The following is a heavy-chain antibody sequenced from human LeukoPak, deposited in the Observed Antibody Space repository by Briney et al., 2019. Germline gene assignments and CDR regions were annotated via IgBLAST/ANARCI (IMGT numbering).Heavy chain of an antibody. Sequence: SETLSLTCTVSGDSISSYYWSWIRQPPGKGLEWIGYIYDSGSTNYNPSLKSRVTISVDTSKNQFSLKLSSVTAADTAVYYCAGVGANLGMLDPWGHGTLVTVSS. V-gene: IGHV4-59*01. CDR3: AGVGANLGMLDP. CDR2: IYDSGST. J-gene: IGHJ5*02. D-gene: IGHD1-26*01. CDR1: GDSISSYY.